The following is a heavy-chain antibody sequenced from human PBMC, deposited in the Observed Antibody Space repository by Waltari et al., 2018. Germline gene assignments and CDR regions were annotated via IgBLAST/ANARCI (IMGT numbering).Heavy chain of an antibody. D-gene: IGHD3-16*01. CDR2: INPNSGGT. CDR1: GYTFTGYY. CDR3: AREGSDYGESGRAFDI. J-gene: IGHJ3*02. Sequence: QVQLVQSGAEVKKPGASVKVSCKASGYTFTGYYIPWVRQAPGQGLEWMGWINPNSGGTNYAQKFQGRVTMTRDTSISTAYMELSRLRSDDTAVYYCAREGSDYGESGRAFDIWGQGTMVTVSS. V-gene: IGHV1-2*02.